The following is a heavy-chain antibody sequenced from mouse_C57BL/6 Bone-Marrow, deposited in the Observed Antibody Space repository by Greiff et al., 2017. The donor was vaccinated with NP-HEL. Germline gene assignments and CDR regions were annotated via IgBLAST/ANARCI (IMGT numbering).Heavy chain of an antibody. Sequence: QVQLQQSGAELVRPGTSVKVSCKASGYAFTNYLIEWVKQRPGQGLEWIGVINPGSGGTNYNEKFKGKATLTADKSSSTAYMQLSSLTSEDSAVYFCARRNPLLWLRRNAMDYWGQGTSVTVSS. V-gene: IGHV1-54*01. J-gene: IGHJ4*01. CDR1: GYAFTNYL. CDR3: ARRNPLLWLRRNAMDY. CDR2: INPGSGGT. D-gene: IGHD2-2*01.